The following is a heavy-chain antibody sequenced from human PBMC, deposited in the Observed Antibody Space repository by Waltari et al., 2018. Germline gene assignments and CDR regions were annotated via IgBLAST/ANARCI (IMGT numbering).Heavy chain of an antibody. D-gene: IGHD3-3*01. Sequence: QVQLQQWGAGMLKPSETLSLTCAVYGGSFSGYYWSWIRLPPGKGLAWIGEINHSGSTHYNPSLKSRVTIPVDTSKNQFSPKLRSLTAADTAVYYCARCRGYDFWSGYYRAFDYWGQGTLVTVSS. CDR2: INHSGST. V-gene: IGHV4-34*01. CDR3: ARCRGYDFWSGYYRAFDY. J-gene: IGHJ4*02. CDR1: GGSFSGYY.